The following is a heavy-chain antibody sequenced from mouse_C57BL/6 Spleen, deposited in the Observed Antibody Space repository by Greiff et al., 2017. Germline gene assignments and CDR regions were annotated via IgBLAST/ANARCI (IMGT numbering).Heavy chain of an antibody. CDR1: GYTFTSYW. Sequence: QVQLQQPGAELVRPGSSVKLSCKASGYTFTSYWMHWVKQRPIQGLEWIGNIDPSDSETHYNQKFKDKATLTVDKSSSTAYMQLSSLTFEDSAVYYCARDDYDWFAYWGQGTLVTVSA. CDR2: IDPSDSET. D-gene: IGHD2-4*01. V-gene: IGHV1-52*01. CDR3: ARDDYDWFAY. J-gene: IGHJ3*01.